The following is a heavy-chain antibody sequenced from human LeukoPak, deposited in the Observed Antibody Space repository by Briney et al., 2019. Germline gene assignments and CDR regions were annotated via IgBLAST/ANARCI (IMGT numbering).Heavy chain of an antibody. CDR1: GYSFTGYY. D-gene: IGHD1-26*01. J-gene: IGHJ3*02. V-gene: IGHV1-2*02. CDR2: ITPNSGGT. Sequence: ASVKVSCKASGYSFTGYYIHWVRQAPGQGPEWMGWITPNSGGTNYAQKFQGRVTMTRDMSTSTVYMELSSLRSEDTAVYYCARVESWEHSGSSQDAFDIWGQGTMVTVSS. CDR3: ARVESWEHSGSSQDAFDI.